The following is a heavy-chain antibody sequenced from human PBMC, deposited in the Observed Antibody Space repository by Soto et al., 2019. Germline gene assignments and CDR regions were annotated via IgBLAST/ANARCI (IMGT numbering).Heavy chain of an antibody. CDR1: GFIFSRYG. D-gene: IGHD3-10*01. V-gene: IGHV3-30*18. CDR2: ISYDGSNS. CDR3: AKDLGSGIPYYSYAMDV. Sequence: QGQLVESGGGVVQPGTSLRLSCEASGFIFSRYGMHWVRQAPGKGLEWVAVISYDGSNSYYAESVKGRFIISRDKSENTLYLQMNSLRTEDTAVHFCAKDLGSGIPYYSYAMDVWGQGTTVTVSS. J-gene: IGHJ6*02.